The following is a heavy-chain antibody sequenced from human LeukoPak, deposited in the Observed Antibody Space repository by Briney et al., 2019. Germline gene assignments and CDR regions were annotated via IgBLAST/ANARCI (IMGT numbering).Heavy chain of an antibody. CDR1: GFSLSSYW. Sequence: GGSLRLSCAAPGFSLSSYWMSWVRQAPGNGLEWVANIKQDGSEKYYVDSVKGRFTISRDNAKNSLYLQMNSLRAEDTAVYYCATQAARQQGDYFDYWGQGTLVTVSS. CDR2: IKQDGSEK. D-gene: IGHD6-6*01. CDR3: ATQAARQQGDYFDY. V-gene: IGHV3-7*01. J-gene: IGHJ4*02.